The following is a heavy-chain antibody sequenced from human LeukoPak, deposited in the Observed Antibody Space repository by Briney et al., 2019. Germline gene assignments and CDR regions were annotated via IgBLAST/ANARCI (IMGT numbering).Heavy chain of an antibody. V-gene: IGHV3-48*01. CDR1: GFMFSRYS. D-gene: IGHD6-19*01. CDR2: ISSSISNI. Sequence: GGSLRLSCAASGFMFSRYSMNWVRQAPGKGLEWVSYISSSISNIYYADSVKGRFTISRDNAKNSLCLQMNSLRAEDTAVYYCARSRDTVAGTVDVFDIWGQGTMVTVSS. CDR3: ARSRDTVAGTVDVFDI. J-gene: IGHJ3*02.